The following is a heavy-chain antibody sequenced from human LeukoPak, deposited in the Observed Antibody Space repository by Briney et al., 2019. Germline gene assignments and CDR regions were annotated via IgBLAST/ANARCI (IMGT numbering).Heavy chain of an antibody. J-gene: IGHJ4*02. CDR2: IWYDGSNR. V-gene: IGHV3-33*01. CDR1: GFTFSNYG. CDR3: ARDYYSAYSDSSGYFDY. Sequence: PGKSPRLSCAASGFTFSNYGMHWVRQAPDKGLEWVAVIWYDGSNRFYAESVTGRFTISRDNSKNTLSLRMDNLRAEDTALYYCARDYYSAYSDSSGYFDYWGQGTLVTVSS. D-gene: IGHD3-22*01.